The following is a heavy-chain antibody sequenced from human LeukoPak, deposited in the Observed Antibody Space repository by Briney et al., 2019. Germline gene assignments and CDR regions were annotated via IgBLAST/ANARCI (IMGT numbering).Heavy chain of an antibody. D-gene: IGHD3-10*01. CDR2: ISGSGGTT. CDR1: GFTFSNYG. V-gene: IGHV3-23*01. Sequence: GGSLRLSCAASGFTFSNYGMSWVRQAPGKGLEWVSGISGSGGTTYYADSVKGRFTISRDNFKNTLYLRVNSLRVEDTAVYYCAKDPGESSHAFDIWGQGTMVTVSS. CDR3: AKDPGESSHAFDI. J-gene: IGHJ3*02.